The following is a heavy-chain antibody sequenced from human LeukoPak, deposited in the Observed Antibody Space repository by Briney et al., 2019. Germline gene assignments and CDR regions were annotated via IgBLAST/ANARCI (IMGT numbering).Heavy chain of an antibody. CDR2: INHSGST. D-gene: IGHD5-18*01. V-gene: IGHV4-34*01. J-gene: IGHJ4*02. CDR1: GGSFSGYY. Sequence: PSETLSLTCAVYGGSFSGYYWSWIRQPPGKGLEWIGEINHSGSTNYNPSLKSRVTISVDTSKNQFSLKLSSVTAADTAVYYCARWGYGYGYFDYWGQGTLVTVSS. CDR3: ARWGYGYGYFDY.